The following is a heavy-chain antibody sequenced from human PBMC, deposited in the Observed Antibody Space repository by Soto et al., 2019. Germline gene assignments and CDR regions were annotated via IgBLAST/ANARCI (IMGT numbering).Heavy chain of an antibody. V-gene: IGHV3-74*01. J-gene: IGHJ4*02. CDR3: ARVVRTTAIDY. CDR1: GFTFSSYW. D-gene: IGHD4-17*01. Sequence: EVQLVESGGGLVQPGGSLRLSCAASGFTFSSYWTHWVRQAPGKGLVWVSRINSDGSGTSYADSVKGRFTISRDNAKNTLYLQMNSLRAEDTAVYYCARVVRTTAIDYWGQGTLVTVSS. CDR2: INSDGSGT.